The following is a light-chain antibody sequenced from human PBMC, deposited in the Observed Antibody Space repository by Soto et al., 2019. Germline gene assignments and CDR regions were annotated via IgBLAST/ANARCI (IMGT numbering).Light chain of an antibody. CDR2: WAS. Sequence: DIVMTQSPDSLAVSLGERATINCKSSQSVLHSSNNKNYLAWYQQKSGQPPKLLIYWASTRESGVPDRFSGSGSGTDFTLTISRLQAEDVAVYYCQQYDLTPLTFGGGTKVEIK. V-gene: IGKV4-1*01. J-gene: IGKJ4*01. CDR3: QQYDLTPLT. CDR1: QSVLHSSNNKNY.